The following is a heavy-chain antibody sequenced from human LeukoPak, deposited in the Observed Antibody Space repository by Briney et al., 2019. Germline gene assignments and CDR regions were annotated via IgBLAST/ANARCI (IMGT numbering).Heavy chain of an antibody. CDR1: GFTVSSNY. CDR2: ISGSGGST. Sequence: AGGSLRLSCVGSGFTVSSNYMSWVRQAPGKGLEWVSAISGSGGSTYYADSVKGRFTISRDNSKNTLYLQMNSLRAEDTAVYYCAKDADWNYINWFDPWGQGTLVTVSS. V-gene: IGHV3-23*01. D-gene: IGHD1-7*01. CDR3: AKDADWNYINWFDP. J-gene: IGHJ5*02.